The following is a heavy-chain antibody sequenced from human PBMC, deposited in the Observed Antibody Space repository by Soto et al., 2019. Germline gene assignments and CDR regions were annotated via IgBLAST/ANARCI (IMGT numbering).Heavy chain of an antibody. J-gene: IGHJ4*02. D-gene: IGHD3-9*01. Sequence: ETLSLTCAVYGGSFSGYYWSWIRQPPGKGLEWIGEINHSGSTNYNPSLKSRVTISVDTSKNQFSLKLSSVTAADTAVYYCASRALLRYFDYWGQGTLVTVSS. CDR1: GGSFSGYY. CDR3: ASRALLRYFDY. CDR2: INHSGST. V-gene: IGHV4-34*01.